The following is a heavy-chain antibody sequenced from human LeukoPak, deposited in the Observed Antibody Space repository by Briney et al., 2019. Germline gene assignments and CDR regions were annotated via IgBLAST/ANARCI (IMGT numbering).Heavy chain of an antibody. CDR1: GGSISSSSYY. Sequence: PSETLSLTCTVSGGSISSSSYYWGWIRQPPGKGLEWIGSIYYSGSTYYNPSLKSRVTISVDTSKNQFSLKLSSVTAADTAVYYCARGQQWLGYYFDYWGQGTLVTVSS. V-gene: IGHV4-39*07. CDR3: ARGQQWLGYYFDY. D-gene: IGHD6-19*01. CDR2: IYYSGST. J-gene: IGHJ4*02.